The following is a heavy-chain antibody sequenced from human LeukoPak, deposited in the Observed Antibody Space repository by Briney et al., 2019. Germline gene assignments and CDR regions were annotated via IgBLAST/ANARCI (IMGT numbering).Heavy chain of an antibody. J-gene: IGHJ4*02. CDR3: ARATSGSADY. V-gene: IGHV3-74*01. D-gene: IGHD6-19*01. CDR1: GFTFTTYW. Sequence: GGSLRLSCAASGFTFTTYWMHWVRQAPGKGLVWVSHINSDGSITSYADSVKGRFTISRDNAKNTLYLQMNSLRAEDTAVYYCARATSGSADYWGQGTLVTVSS. CDR2: INSDGSIT.